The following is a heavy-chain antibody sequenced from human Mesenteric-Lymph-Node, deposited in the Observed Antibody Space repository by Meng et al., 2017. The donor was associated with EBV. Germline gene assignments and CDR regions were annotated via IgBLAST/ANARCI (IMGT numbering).Heavy chain of an antibody. CDR2: ISDSGDTT. CDR3: ANRGPFDY. V-gene: IGHV3-23*04. J-gene: IGHJ4*02. D-gene: IGHD3/OR15-3a*01. CDR1: GFTFSNYG. Sequence: VQLVGCGAGCVQPGWSLRLSCAASGFTFSNYGIHWVRQAQGKGLEWVSGISDSGDTTYYAGSVKGRFTISRDNSKSTLFLQMNSLRAEDTAVYYCANRGPFDYWGQGTLVTVAS.